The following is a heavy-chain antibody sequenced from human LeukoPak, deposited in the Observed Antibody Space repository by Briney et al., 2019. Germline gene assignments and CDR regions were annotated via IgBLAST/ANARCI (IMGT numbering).Heavy chain of an antibody. CDR3: ARSPGPALNYYDTSGSYYFDY. CDR2: LYTSGST. V-gene: IGHV4-61*02. Sequence: NPSQTLSLNCTVSGGSISSGSYYWSWIRQPPGKGLEWIGRLYTSGSTNYSPSLKSRVTISLDGSENQFSLRLTSVTAADTAVYYWARSPGPALNYYDTSGSYYFDYWGQGTLVTVSS. CDR1: GGSISSGSYY. D-gene: IGHD3-22*01. J-gene: IGHJ4*02.